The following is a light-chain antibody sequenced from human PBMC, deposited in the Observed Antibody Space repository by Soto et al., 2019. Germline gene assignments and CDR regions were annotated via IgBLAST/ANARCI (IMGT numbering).Light chain of an antibody. V-gene: IGLV2-23*01. Sequence: QSVLTQPASVSGSPGQSIAISCTGSSNDIGNYNLVSWYQLHPGRAPLLIIYGGDQRPSGISSCFSASKSGDTASLTISGLQAEDEADYYCCSFAGTSSILFGGGTQLTVL. J-gene: IGLJ2*01. CDR3: CSFAGTSSIL. CDR1: SNDIGNYNL. CDR2: GGD.